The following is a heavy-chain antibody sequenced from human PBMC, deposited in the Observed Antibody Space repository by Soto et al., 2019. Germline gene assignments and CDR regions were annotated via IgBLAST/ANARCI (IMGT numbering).Heavy chain of an antibody. D-gene: IGHD3-16*02. CDR3: ARGQIVMVD. CDR1: GAPINSDTYY. J-gene: IGHJ4*02. CDR2: ISHNTVT. V-gene: IGHV4-31*11. Sequence: TLSLPCAVSGAPINSDTYYWSWIRQFPGGALEWIGYISHNTVTWYNHSLKSRVEISKETSDNHFYLKLKSLTAADMAIYYCARGQIVMVDWGQGKQGTVS.